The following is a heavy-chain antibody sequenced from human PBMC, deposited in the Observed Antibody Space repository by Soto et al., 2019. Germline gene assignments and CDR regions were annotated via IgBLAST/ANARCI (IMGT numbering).Heavy chain of an antibody. CDR1: GFTFRSYG. V-gene: IGHV3-33*01. J-gene: IGHJ4*02. CDR3: ARDRRFLEWLDY. D-gene: IGHD3-3*01. CDR2: IWYDGSNK. Sequence: QMHLVESGGGVVQPGRSLTLSCVASGFTFRSYGIHWVRQAPGKGLEWVAVIWYDGSNKYYGDSVKGRFSISRDNSKNTVYLQMNSLRAEDTAVYYFARDRRFLEWLDYWGQGTLVSVSS.